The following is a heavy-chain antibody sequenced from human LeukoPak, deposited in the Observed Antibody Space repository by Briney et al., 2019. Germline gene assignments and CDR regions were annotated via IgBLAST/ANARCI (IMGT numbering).Heavy chain of an antibody. CDR1: GGSISSYY. J-gene: IGHJ4*02. Sequence: PWETLSLTCTVSGGSISSYYWSWIRQPPRKELECIGYISYSGSTDSNPSLKSRVIISVDTSKNQISLKLSSVTAADTAVYYCARTYCRGGSCHFDYWGQGTLVTVSS. CDR2: ISYSGST. V-gene: IGHV4-59*08. D-gene: IGHD2-15*01. CDR3: ARTYCRGGSCHFDY.